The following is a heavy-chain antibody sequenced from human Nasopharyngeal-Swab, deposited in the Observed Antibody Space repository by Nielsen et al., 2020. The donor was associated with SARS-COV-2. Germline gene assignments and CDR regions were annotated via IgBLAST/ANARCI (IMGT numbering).Heavy chain of an antibody. CDR3: ARGRHIVATILRYYYYMDV. Sequence: SETLSLTFAAYGGSFSGYYWSWIRQPPGKGLEWIGGINHSGSTNYNPSLKSRVTISVDTSKNQFSLKLSSVTAADTAVYYCARGRHIVATILRYYYYMDVWGKGTTVTVSS. D-gene: IGHD5-12*01. V-gene: IGHV4-34*01. CDR2: INHSGST. CDR1: GGSFSGYY. J-gene: IGHJ6*03.